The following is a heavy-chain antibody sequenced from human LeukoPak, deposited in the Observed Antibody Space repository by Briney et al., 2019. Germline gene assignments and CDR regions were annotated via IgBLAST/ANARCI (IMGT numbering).Heavy chain of an antibody. CDR2: ISYDGSNK. CDR1: GFTFSSDG. Sequence: GRSLRLSCAASGFTFSSDGMHWVRQAPGKGLEWVAVISYDGSNKYYADSVKGRFTISRDNSKNTLYLQMNSLRAEDTAVYYCAKGEGETTGDYWGQGTLVTVSS. CDR3: AKGEGETTGDY. D-gene: IGHD1-1*01. V-gene: IGHV3-30*18. J-gene: IGHJ4*02.